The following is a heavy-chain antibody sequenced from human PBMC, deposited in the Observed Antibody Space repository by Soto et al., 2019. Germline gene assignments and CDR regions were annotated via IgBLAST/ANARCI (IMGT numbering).Heavy chain of an antibody. V-gene: IGHV4-31*03. D-gene: IGHD3-22*01. Sequence: PSETLSLTCTVSGGSISSGGYYWSWIRQHPGKGLEWIGYIYYSGSTYYNPSLKSRVTISVDTSKNQFSLKLSSVTAADTAVYYCARENDSSGQTLDYWGQGTLVTVSS. J-gene: IGHJ4*02. CDR2: IYYSGST. CDR3: ARENDSSGQTLDY. CDR1: GGSISSGGYY.